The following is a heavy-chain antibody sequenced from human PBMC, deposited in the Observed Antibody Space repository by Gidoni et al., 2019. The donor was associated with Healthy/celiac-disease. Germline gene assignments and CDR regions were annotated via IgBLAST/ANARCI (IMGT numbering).Heavy chain of an antibody. Sequence: EVQLVESGGGLVQPGRSLRLSCTASGFTFGDYAMSWVRQAPGKGLEWVGFIRSKAYGGTTEYAASVKGRFTISRDDSKSIAYLQMNSLKTEDTAVYYCTSGIVGATHSDAFDIWGQGTMVTVSS. J-gene: IGHJ3*02. CDR3: TSGIVGATHSDAFDI. V-gene: IGHV3-49*04. CDR2: IRSKAYGGTT. CDR1: GFTFGDYA. D-gene: IGHD1-26*01.